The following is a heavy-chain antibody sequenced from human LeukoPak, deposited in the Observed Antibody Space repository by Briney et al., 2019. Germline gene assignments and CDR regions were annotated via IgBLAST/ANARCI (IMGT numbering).Heavy chain of an antibody. Sequence: GASVKVSCKASGYTFTSYYMHWVRQAPGQGLEWMGIINPSGGSTSYAQKFQGRVTMTRDTSTSTVYMELSNLRSEDTAVYYCARDSKLLYGDYGEIHPASIDYWGQGTLVTVSS. V-gene: IGHV1-46*01. CDR3: ARDSKLLYGDYGEIHPASIDY. CDR1: GYTFTSYY. CDR2: INPSGGST. J-gene: IGHJ4*02. D-gene: IGHD4-17*01.